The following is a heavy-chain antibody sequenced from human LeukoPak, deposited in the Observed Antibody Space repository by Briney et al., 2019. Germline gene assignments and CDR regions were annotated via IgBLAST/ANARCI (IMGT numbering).Heavy chain of an antibody. V-gene: IGHV3-23*01. D-gene: IGHD6-13*01. CDR2: ISGSGGST. CDR1: GFTFSSYA. J-gene: IGHJ6*03. Sequence: GGSLRLSCAASGFTFSSYAMSWVRQAPGKGLEWVSAISGSGGSTYYADSVKGRFTISRGNSKNTLYLQMNSLRAEDTAVYYCAKDLGQQLGYYYYMDVWGKGTTATVSS. CDR3: AKDLGQQLGYYYYMDV.